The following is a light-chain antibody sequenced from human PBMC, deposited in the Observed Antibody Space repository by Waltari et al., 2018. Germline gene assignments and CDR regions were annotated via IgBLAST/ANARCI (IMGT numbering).Light chain of an antibody. Sequence: SYELTQPPSVSVSPGQTARITCSGDALPKQDAYWYQQRPGQAPVPVIYRDTERPSGIPERFSGSSSGTIVTLTISGVQAEDEADYYCQSADSSGNYVVFGGGTKLTVL. CDR3: QSADSSGNYVV. V-gene: IGLV3-25*03. CDR2: RDT. CDR1: ALPKQD. J-gene: IGLJ2*01.